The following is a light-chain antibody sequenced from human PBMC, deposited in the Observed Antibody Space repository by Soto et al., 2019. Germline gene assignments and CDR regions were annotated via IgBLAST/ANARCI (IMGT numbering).Light chain of an antibody. J-gene: IGKJ4*01. CDR3: QQSNSYPLT. CDR1: QGIGSN. CDR2: GAS. V-gene: IGKV1-9*01. Sequence: IQLTQSPSSLSASRGARVTITCRASQGIGSNLAWYLQQPGEAPKLLVYGASTLQGGVPSRFSGSGSGTLFTLTITSLQPEDFATYFCQQSNSYPLTFGGGTK.